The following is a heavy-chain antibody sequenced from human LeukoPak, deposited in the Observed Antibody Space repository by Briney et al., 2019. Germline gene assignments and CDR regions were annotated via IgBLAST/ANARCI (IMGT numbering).Heavy chain of an antibody. CDR2: IYTSGST. Sequence: SETLSLTCTVSGGSISSGSYYWSWIRQPAGKGLEWIGRIYTSGSTNYNPSLKSRVTISVDTSKNQFSLKLSSVTAADTAVYYCARDGACGGDCSSFDYWGQETLVTVSS. CDR3: ARDGACGGDCSSFDY. V-gene: IGHV4-61*02. D-gene: IGHD2-21*01. CDR1: GGSISSGSYY. J-gene: IGHJ4*02.